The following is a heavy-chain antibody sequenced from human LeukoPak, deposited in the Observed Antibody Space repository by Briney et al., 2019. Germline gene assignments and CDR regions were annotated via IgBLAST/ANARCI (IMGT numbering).Heavy chain of an antibody. Sequence: GGSLRLSCATSGFTFSDYYMNWIRQAPGKGLEWISYISSSGSSIHYADSVKGRFTISRDNAKNSLQLQMKSLRVEDTAVYYCARDRVATHSFYYDSSDYHGGDDYWGQGTLVTVSS. D-gene: IGHD3-22*01. J-gene: IGHJ4*02. V-gene: IGHV3-11*04. CDR1: GFTFSDYY. CDR2: ISSSGSSI. CDR3: ARDRVATHSFYYDSSDYHGGDDY.